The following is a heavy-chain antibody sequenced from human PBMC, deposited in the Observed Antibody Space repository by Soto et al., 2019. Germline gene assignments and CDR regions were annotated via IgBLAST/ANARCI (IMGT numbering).Heavy chain of an antibody. Sequence: ASVKVSCKASGYTFTSYAMHWVRQAPGQRLEWMGWINAGNGNTKYSQKFQGRVTITRDTSASTAYMELSSPRSEDTAVYYCARKGSSYYYYGMDVWGQGTTVTVSS. J-gene: IGHJ6*02. CDR3: ARKGSSYYYYGMDV. V-gene: IGHV1-3*01. D-gene: IGHD6-6*01. CDR2: INAGNGNT. CDR1: GYTFTSYA.